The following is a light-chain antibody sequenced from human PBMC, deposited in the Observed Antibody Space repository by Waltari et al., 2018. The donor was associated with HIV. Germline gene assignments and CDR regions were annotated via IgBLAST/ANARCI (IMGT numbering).Light chain of an antibody. CDR1: QTVSNY. V-gene: IGKV3-11*01. J-gene: IGKJ4*01. CDR3: QQRSDWPLT. Sequence: EIVLTQSPATLSLSPGERAMLFCRSSQTVSNYLAWYQQKPGQAPRLLIYDASNRATGIPARFSGSGSGTDFALTISSLEPEDFAVYYCQQRSDWPLTFGGGTKVEIK. CDR2: DAS.